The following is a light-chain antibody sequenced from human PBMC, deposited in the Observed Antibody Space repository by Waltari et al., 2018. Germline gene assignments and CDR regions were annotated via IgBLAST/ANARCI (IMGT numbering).Light chain of an antibody. V-gene: IGKV3-20*01. CDR1: QSISKY. CDR2: DAA. J-gene: IGKJ1*01. Sequence: SCRASQSISKYLAWYQQKPGQAPRLLIYDAASRATDIPDRFGGSGSGTDFSLTISRLEPEDSAVYYCQKYGTLPATFGQGTKVEIK. CDR3: QKYGTLPAT.